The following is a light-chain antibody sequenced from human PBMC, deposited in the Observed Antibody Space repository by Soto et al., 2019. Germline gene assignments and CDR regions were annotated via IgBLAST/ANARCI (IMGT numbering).Light chain of an antibody. CDR3: SSYVGSSTVL. CDR2: EGS. J-gene: IGLJ2*01. Sequence: QSALTQPASVSGSPGQSITISCTGTSSDVGNYNLVSWYQQHPGKAPQLMIYEGSKRPSGVSNRFSGSKSGNTASLTISGLQAEDEADYYCSSYVGSSTVLFGGGTKLTVL. V-gene: IGLV2-23*01. CDR1: SSDVGNYNL.